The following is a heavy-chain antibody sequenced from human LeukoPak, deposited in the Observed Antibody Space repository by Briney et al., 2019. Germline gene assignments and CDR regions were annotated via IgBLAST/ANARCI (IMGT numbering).Heavy chain of an antibody. CDR2: IHYSGST. D-gene: IGHD1-26*01. Sequence: SETLSLTCTISTGSSTSYYWNWIRQPPGKGLEWIGYIHYSGSTNYSPSLRSRATVSLDMSKNQVSLKLSSVTAADTAVYYCARRVSGSYPDYFDYWDQGTLVTVSS. CDR3: ARRVSGSYPDYFDY. V-gene: IGHV4-59*08. CDR1: TGSSTSYY. J-gene: IGHJ4*02.